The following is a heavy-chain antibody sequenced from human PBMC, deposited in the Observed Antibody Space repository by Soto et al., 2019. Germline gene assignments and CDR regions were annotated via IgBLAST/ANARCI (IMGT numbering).Heavy chain of an antibody. CDR3: AKDIGGSSWYGGYFDY. V-gene: IGHV3-23*01. Sequence: SGGSLRLSCAASGFTFRSYAINWVRQAPGKGLEWVSGISDSGGSTYYADSVKGRFTISRDNSKNTLYLQMNSLRAEDTAAYYCAKDIGGSSWYGGYFDYWGQGTLVTVSS. J-gene: IGHJ4*02. D-gene: IGHD6-13*01. CDR1: GFTFRSYA. CDR2: ISDSGGST.